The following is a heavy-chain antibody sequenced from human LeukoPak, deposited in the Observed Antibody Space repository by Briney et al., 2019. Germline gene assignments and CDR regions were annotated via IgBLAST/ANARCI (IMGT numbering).Heavy chain of an antibody. Sequence: PSETLSLTCPVSGGSISSSSYYWGWIRHPPGKGLEWIGSNYYSGSTYYTPSLKSRVTISVDTSKNQFSLKLSSVTAADTAVYYCARRGHGNSSSWYRGWARGQDWFDPWGQGTLVTVSS. CDR3: ARRGHGNSSSWYRGWARGQDWFDP. CDR1: GGSISSSSYY. CDR2: NYYSGST. J-gene: IGHJ5*02. D-gene: IGHD6-13*01. V-gene: IGHV4-39*01.